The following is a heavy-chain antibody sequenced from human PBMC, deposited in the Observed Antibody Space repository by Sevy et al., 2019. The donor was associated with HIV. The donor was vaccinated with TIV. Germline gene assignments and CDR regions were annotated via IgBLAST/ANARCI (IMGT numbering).Heavy chain of an antibody. Sequence: GGSLRLSCAASGFTFSRNGMHWVRQAPGKGLEWVAFMPSDGSNKYYADSVKGRFTISRDNSKNTLYLQMNSLRAEDTAVYYCANRIAVAGTDYWGQGTLVTVSS. J-gene: IGHJ4*02. CDR1: GFTFSRNG. V-gene: IGHV3-30*02. CDR2: MPSDGSNK. CDR3: ANRIAVAGTDY. D-gene: IGHD6-19*01.